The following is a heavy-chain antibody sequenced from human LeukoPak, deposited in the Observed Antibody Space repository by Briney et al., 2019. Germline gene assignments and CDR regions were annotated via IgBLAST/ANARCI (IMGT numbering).Heavy chain of an antibody. J-gene: IGHJ6*02. V-gene: IGHV3-11*05. CDR3: GRGNYGLDV. CDR1: GFTFSDYY. Sequence: PGGSLRLSCAASGFTFSDYYMTWIRQAPGKGLEWVSYITNSGNYANYADSVKGRFTISRDNGENSLYLQMSSLRAEDTAVYYCGRGNYGLDVWGQGTTVTVSS. CDR2: ITNSGNYA.